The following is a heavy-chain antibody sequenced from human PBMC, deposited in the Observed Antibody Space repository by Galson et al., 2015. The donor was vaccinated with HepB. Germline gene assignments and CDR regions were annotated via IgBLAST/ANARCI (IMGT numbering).Heavy chain of an antibody. Sequence: SLRLSCAASGFTFSNAWMSWVRQAPGKGLEWVGRIKSKTDGGTTDYAAPVKGRFTISRDDSKNTLYLQMNSLKTEDTAVYYCTTDYVQLWLGIYYFDYWGQGTLVTVSS. CDR2: IKSKTDGGTT. V-gene: IGHV3-15*01. J-gene: IGHJ4*02. D-gene: IGHD5-18*01. CDR1: GFTFSNAW. CDR3: TTDYVQLWLGIYYFDY.